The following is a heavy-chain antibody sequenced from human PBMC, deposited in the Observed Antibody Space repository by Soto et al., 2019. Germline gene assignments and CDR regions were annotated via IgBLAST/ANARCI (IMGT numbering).Heavy chain of an antibody. Sequence: SETLSITCTVSRASMSRYYWSWIRQPPGKRPEWIGYVYHSGTSIYNPSLETRVTISLDTSKSQFSLRLNSVTVSDTAVYYCATRPPGRWTGVFDYWSQVTLFTVS. D-gene: IGHD2-15*01. J-gene: IGHJ4*02. CDR1: RASMSRYY. CDR2: VYHSGTS. V-gene: IGHV4-59*12. CDR3: ATRPPGRWTGVFDY.